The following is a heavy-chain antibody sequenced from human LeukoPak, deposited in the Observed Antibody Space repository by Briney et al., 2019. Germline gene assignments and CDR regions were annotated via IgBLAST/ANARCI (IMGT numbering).Heavy chain of an antibody. J-gene: IGHJ4*02. V-gene: IGHV3-21*01. CDR3: ARVRVGVLLWFGESDY. CDR2: ISSSSSYI. CDR1: GFTFSSYS. Sequence: GGSLRLSCAASGFTFSSYSMNWVRQAPGKGLEWVSSISSSSSYIYYADSVKGRFTISRDNAKNSLYLQMNSLRAEDTAVYYCARVRVGVLLWFGESDYWGQGTLVTVSS. D-gene: IGHD3-10*01.